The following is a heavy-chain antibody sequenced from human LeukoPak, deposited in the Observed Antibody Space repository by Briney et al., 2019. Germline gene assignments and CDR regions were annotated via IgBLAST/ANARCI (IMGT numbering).Heavy chain of an antibody. J-gene: IGHJ4*02. CDR3: ARDLDGYSLFDY. CDR1: GFTFSSYS. Sequence: GGSLRLSCAASGFTFSSYSMNWVRQAPGKGLEWVSSISSSSSYIYYADSVKGRFTISRDNAKNSLYLQMDSLRAEDTAVYYCARDLDGYSLFDYWGQGTLVTVSS. CDR2: ISSSSSYI. V-gene: IGHV3-21*01. D-gene: IGHD5-18*01.